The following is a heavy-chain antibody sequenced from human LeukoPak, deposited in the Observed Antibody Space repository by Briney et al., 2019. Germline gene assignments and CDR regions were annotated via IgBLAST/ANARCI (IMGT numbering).Heavy chain of an antibody. V-gene: IGHV3-74*03. CDR2: ISPEGSGT. J-gene: IGHJ6*02. D-gene: IGHD2-8*02. Sequence: TGGSLRLSCAASGCSLSGYWMHWVRQAPGKGLVSVSRISPEGSGTTYADSVKGRFTISRDTAKNTVYLQMNSLRDEDAAVYHCTRVQAGRSGLMDVWGRGTTVTVSS. CDR1: GCSLSGYW. CDR3: TRVQAGRSGLMDV.